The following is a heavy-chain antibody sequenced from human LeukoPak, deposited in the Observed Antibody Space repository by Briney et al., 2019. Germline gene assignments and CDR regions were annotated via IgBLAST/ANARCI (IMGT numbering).Heavy chain of an antibody. Sequence: GGSLRLSCTASGFTFSNYAMSWVRQAPGKGLEWVSAISDSGGSTFNADSVKGRFTISRDNSKNTLYLQMNSLRAEDTALYYCATSTVATNDYWGQGTLVTVSS. V-gene: IGHV3-23*01. CDR2: ISDSGGST. CDR3: ATSTVATNDY. D-gene: IGHD4-11*01. J-gene: IGHJ4*02. CDR1: GFTFSNYA.